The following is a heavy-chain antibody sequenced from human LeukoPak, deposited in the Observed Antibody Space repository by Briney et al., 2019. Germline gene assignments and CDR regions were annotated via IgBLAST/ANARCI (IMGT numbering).Heavy chain of an antibody. CDR3: ARGLWFAEPFDY. CDR2: INHSGST. J-gene: IGHJ4*02. D-gene: IGHD3-10*01. CDR1: GGSFSGYY. V-gene: IGHV4-34*01. Sequence: PSETLSLTCAVYGGSFSGYYWSWIRQPPGKGLEWIGEINHSGSTNYNPSLKSRVTISVDTSKNQFSLKLSSVTAADTAVYYCARGLWFAEPFDYWGQGTLVTVSS.